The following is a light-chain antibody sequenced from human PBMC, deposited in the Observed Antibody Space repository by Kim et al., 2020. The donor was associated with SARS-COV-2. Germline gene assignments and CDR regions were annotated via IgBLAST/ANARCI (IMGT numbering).Light chain of an antibody. Sequence: VTTTCPGSSSNIGPGYGVYWYKQLPGTAPKLLIFGDSNRPSGVPDRFSDSRSGTSASLAITGLQAEDEADYYCQSYDSSLRGYVFGTGTKVTVL. CDR3: QSYDSSLRGYV. CDR2: GDS. CDR1: SSNIGPGYG. J-gene: IGLJ1*01. V-gene: IGLV1-40*01.